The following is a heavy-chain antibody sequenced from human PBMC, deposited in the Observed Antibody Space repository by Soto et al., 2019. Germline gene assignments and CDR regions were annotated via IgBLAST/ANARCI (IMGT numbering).Heavy chain of an antibody. J-gene: IGHJ6*03. CDR2: ISAYNGNT. CDR3: AREAIGQWLRYYYYYYMDV. V-gene: IGHV1-18*01. Sequence: ASVKVSCKASGYTFTSYGISWVRQAPGQGLEWMGWISAYNGNTNYAQKLQGRVTMTTDTSTSTAYMELRSLRSDDTAVYYCAREAIGQWLRYYYYYYMDVWGKGTTVTVSS. CDR1: GYTFTSYG. D-gene: IGHD5-12*01.